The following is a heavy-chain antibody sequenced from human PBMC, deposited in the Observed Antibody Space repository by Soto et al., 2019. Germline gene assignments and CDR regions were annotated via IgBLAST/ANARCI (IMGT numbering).Heavy chain of an antibody. CDR3: AHMVWAYDSSNNWFDP. CDR2: IYWDDDK. J-gene: IGHJ5*02. CDR1: GFSLSTSGVG. D-gene: IGHD3-22*01. Sequence: QITLKESGPTLVKPTQTLTLTCTFSGFSLSTSGVGVGWIRQPPGKALEWLALIYWDDDKRYSPSLKSRLTLTKDTSKNQVVLTMTNMDPVYTATYYCAHMVWAYDSSNNWFDPWGQGTLVTVSS. V-gene: IGHV2-5*02.